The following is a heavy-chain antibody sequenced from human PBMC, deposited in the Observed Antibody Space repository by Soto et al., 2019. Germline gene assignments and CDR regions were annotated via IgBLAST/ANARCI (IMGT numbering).Heavy chain of an antibody. CDR2: INHSGST. J-gene: IGHJ4*02. V-gene: IGHV4-34*01. Sequence: SETLSLTCAVYGGSFSGYYWSWIRQPPGKGLEWIGEINHSGSTNYNPSLKSRVTISVDTSKNQFSLKLSSVTAADTAVYYCASFLYYDSSGYYYWGQGALVTVSS. CDR1: GGSFSGYY. CDR3: ASFLYYDSSGYYY. D-gene: IGHD3-22*01.